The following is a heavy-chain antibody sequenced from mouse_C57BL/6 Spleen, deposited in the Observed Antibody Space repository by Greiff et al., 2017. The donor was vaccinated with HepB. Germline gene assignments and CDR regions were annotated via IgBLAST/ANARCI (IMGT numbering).Heavy chain of an antibody. D-gene: IGHD1-1*01. CDR3: ARRGITTGVAGDYAMDY. J-gene: IGHJ4*01. CDR1: GYSFTDYN. CDR2: INPHYGTT. V-gene: IGHV1-39*01. Sequence: EVQLQQSGPELVKPGASVKISCKASGYSFTDYNMNWVKQSNGKSLEWIGVINPHYGTTSYNQKFKGKATLTVDQSSRTAYMQLNSLTSEVSAVYYCARRGITTGVAGDYAMDYWGQGTSVTVSS.